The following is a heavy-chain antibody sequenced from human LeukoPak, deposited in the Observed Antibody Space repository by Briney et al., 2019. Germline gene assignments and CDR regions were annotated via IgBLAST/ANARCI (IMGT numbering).Heavy chain of an antibody. CDR2: IWYDGSKQ. V-gene: IGHV3-33*01. CDR3: ARDFCSSSACSMFDP. J-gene: IGHJ5*02. CDR1: GFTFNTFA. D-gene: IGHD2-2*01. Sequence: GGSLRLSCAASGFTFNTFAMHWVRQAPGKGLEWVALIWYDGSKQYYADSVKGRFTISRDNSKNTLSLQMTSLRAEGTAMYYCARDFCSSSACSMFDPWGQGTLVTVSS.